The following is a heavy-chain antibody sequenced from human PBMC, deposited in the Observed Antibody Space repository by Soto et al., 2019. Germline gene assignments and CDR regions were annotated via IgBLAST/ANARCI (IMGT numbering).Heavy chain of an antibody. J-gene: IGHJ2*01. Sequence: QVQVVQSGAEVKKPGASVKVACKASGYTFTTFGMSWVRQAPGQGLEWMGWISADNGDTNSAQKCQDRGTMTTDTSTNTAYMELRSLTSDDTAVYYCARCYCSAGSCFTCWHFDLWGRGTLVTVSS. CDR2: ISADNGDT. D-gene: IGHD2-15*01. CDR3: ARCYCSAGSCFTCWHFDL. V-gene: IGHV1-18*01. CDR1: GYTFTTFG.